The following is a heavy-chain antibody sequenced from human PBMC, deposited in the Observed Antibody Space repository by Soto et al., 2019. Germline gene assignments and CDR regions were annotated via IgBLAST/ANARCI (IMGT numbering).Heavy chain of an antibody. V-gene: IGHV5-10-1*04. CDR3: ARKDKSGYFNWFDP. Sequence: GESLKISCKGSGYTFTNFWITWVRQMPGRGLEWMGRIEPSDSYTNYGPSFQGQVTISADRSTSTVFLQWASLKASDTAVYFCARKDKSGYFNWFDPWGQGTLVTVSS. D-gene: IGHD3-22*01. CDR1: GYTFTNFW. CDR2: IEPSDSYT. J-gene: IGHJ5*02.